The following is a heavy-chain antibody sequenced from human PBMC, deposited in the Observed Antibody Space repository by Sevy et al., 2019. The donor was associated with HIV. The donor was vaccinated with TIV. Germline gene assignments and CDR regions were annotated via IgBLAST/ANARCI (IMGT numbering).Heavy chain of an antibody. CDR2: IYWDDDK. J-gene: IGHJ4*02. V-gene: IGHV2-5*02. CDR3: AHRDIAAAGEGGIDY. Sequence: SGPTLVKPTQTLTLTCTFSGFSLSTSGVGVGWIRQPPGKVLEWLALIYWDDDKRYSPSLKSRLTITKDTSKNQVVLTMTNMDPVDTATYYCAHRDIAAAGEGGIDYWGQGTLVTVSS. CDR1: GFSLSTSGVG. D-gene: IGHD6-13*01.